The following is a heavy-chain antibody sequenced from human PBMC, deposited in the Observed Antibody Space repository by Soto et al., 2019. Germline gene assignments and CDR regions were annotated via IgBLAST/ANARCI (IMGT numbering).Heavy chain of an antibody. Sequence: PENLSLTCTVSGGSVSSDTHYWSWIRQPPGKRLEWIGFIYSSGSTNYNPSLKSRVTMSVDTSKHQFSLKLRSVIVADTDVYNCEIFVRSCSGTPCYIRAEVWGQGTTGT. CDR1: GGSVSSDTHY. CDR2: IYSSGST. CDR3: EIFVRSCSGTPCYIRAEV. V-gene: IGHV4-61*01. D-gene: IGHD2-2*01. J-gene: IGHJ6*02.